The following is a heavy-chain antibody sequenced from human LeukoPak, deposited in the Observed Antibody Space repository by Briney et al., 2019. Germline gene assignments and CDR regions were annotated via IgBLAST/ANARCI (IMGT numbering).Heavy chain of an antibody. V-gene: IGHV1-8*03. CDR2: MNPNSGNT. D-gene: IGHD6-19*01. J-gene: IGHJ5*02. Sequence: ASVKVSCKASGYTFTSYDINWVRQATGQGLEWMGWMNPNSGNTGYAQKFQGRVTITRNTSISTAYMELRSLRSDDTAVYYCAREGIAVAGPGDNWFDPWGQGTLVTVSS. CDR1: GYTFTSYD. CDR3: AREGIAVAGPGDNWFDP.